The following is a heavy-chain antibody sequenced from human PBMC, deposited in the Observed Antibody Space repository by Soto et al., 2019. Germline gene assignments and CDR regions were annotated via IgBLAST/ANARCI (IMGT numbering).Heavy chain of an antibody. D-gene: IGHD3-10*01. Sequence: QVQLQESGPGLVKPSQTLSLTCTVSGGSISSGGYYWSWIRQHPGKGLEWIGYIYYRGSTCYNPSLKSRVTISVDPSNNPFCLKLRSVTSADTAVYYCARGTMVRGVIIPNFDYWGQGTLVTVSS. CDR3: ARGTMVRGVIIPNFDY. J-gene: IGHJ4*02. V-gene: IGHV4-31*03. CDR1: GGSISSGGYY. CDR2: IYYRGST.